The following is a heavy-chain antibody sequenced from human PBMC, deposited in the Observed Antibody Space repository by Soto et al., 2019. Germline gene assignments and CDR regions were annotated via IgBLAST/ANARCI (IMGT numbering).Heavy chain of an antibody. CDR1: GGSFSDFY. CDR2: INHSGST. V-gene: IGHV4-34*01. Sequence: SVTLPLTWAVYGGSFSDFYWSWIRQPPGKGLEWIGEINHSGSTNYNPSLKSRVTISVDTSKNQFSLKLSSVTAADTAVYYCARGKYYYGSPRWFDPWGQGTLVTVSS. J-gene: IGHJ5*02. D-gene: IGHD3-10*01. CDR3: ARGKYYYGSPRWFDP.